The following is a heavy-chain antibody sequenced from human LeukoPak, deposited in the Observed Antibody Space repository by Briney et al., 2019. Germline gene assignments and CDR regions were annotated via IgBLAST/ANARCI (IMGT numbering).Heavy chain of an antibody. Sequence: SETLSLTCTVSGGSISSYYWSWLRQSPGKGLEWIGYIYYSGSTNYNPPLKSRVTMSVDTSKNQFSLKLSSVTAADTAVYYCARGGFDYWGQGTLVTVSS. CDR2: IYYSGST. J-gene: IGHJ4*02. CDR1: GGSISSYY. V-gene: IGHV4-59*12. CDR3: ARGGFDY.